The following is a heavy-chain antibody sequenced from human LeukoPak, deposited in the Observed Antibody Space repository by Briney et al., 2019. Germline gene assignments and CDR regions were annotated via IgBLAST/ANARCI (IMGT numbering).Heavy chain of an antibody. CDR1: GFTFSSYS. CDR2: ITSSSRTI. V-gene: IGHV3-48*04. J-gene: IGHJ6*03. Sequence: GGSLRLSCAASGFTFSSYSMNWARQAPGKGLEWVTYITSSSRTIYCADSVKGRFTISRDNAKNSLYLQMNSLRAQDTAVYYCASGRQNMDVWGKGTTVTVSS. CDR3: ASGRQNMDV. D-gene: IGHD1-26*01.